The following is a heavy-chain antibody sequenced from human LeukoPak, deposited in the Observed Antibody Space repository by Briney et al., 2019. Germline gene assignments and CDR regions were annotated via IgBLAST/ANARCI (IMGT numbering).Heavy chain of an antibody. CDR1: GIAFDKNA. J-gene: IGHJ4*02. CDR3: AMGAEYSSSLDY. Sequence: GGSLRLSCAAFGIAFDKNAMSWVRQAPGKGLEWVSTISHSGGATHYADSVKGRFTISRDNSKNTLYLQMNSLRAEDTAVYYCAMGAEYSSSLDYWGQGTLVTVSS. V-gene: IGHV3-23*01. CDR2: ISHSGGAT. D-gene: IGHD6-6*01.